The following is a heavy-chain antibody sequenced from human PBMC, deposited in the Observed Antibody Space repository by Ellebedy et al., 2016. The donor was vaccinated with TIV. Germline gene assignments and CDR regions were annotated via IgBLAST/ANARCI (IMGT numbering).Heavy chain of an antibody. CDR1: AYSFISYW. D-gene: IGHD2-2*01. CDR2: IYPGDSDT. J-gene: IGHJ4*02. CDR3: ARLDCSRTSCYKGVFDY. Sequence: GESLKISCTGSAYSFISYWIGWVRQIPGKGLEWMWTIYPGDSDTRYRPSFQGQVTISADKSISTAYLQWSSLKASDTTMYYCARLDCSRTSCYKGVFDYWGQGTLVTVSS. V-gene: IGHV5-51*01.